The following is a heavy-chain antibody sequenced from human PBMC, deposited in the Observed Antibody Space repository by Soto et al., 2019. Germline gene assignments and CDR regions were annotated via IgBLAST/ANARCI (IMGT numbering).Heavy chain of an antibody. V-gene: IGHV4-59*08. CDR1: GGSISSYY. CDR2: VHHSWGS. J-gene: IGHJ6*02. Sequence: QVQLQKSGPGLVKPSETLSLSCTVSGGSISSYYWSWFRQSPGKRMEWIGYVHHSWGSSYNPSLQSRVAISLDTSKSQFSLMVTSVTATDTAVYSCARQGFGPLHGLVDVWGQGTTVTVSS. D-gene: IGHD3-10*01. CDR3: ARQGFGPLHGLVDV.